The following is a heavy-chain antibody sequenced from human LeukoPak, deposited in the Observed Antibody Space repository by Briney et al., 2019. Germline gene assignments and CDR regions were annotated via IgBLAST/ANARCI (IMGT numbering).Heavy chain of an antibody. V-gene: IGHV4-38-2*02. D-gene: IGHD3-16*01. Sequence: SETLSLTCTVSGDSISSGYYWGWIRQPPRKGLDWCGSMYYSGSTSYNTPLKSRVTISVDTPKNQFPLKLSSVTAGDTAVYYCARDCIMSTFGRVEKRFDPGGRGTLVTVSS. CDR2: MYYSGST. CDR1: GDSISSGYY. CDR3: ARDCIMSTFGRVEKRFDP. J-gene: IGHJ5*02.